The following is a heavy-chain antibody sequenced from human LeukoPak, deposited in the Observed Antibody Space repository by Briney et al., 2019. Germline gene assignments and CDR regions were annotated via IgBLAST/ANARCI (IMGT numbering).Heavy chain of an antibody. D-gene: IGHD3-22*01. V-gene: IGHV1-18*01. CDR3: ARDRYYDSSYYFDY. CDR2: ISAYNGNT. J-gene: IGHJ4*02. Sequence: EASVKVSCKASGYTFTSYGISWVRQAPGQGLEWMGWISAYNGNTNYAQKLQGRVTMTTDTSTSTAYMELRSLRSDDTAVYYCARDRYYDSSYYFDYWGQGTLVTVSS. CDR1: GYTFTSYG.